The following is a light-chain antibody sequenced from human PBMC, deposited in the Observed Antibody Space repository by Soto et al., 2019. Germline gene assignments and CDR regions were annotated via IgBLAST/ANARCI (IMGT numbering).Light chain of an antibody. Sequence: DIQMTQSPSSLSASVGDRVTITCRASQSISSYLNWYQQKPGKAPKRLIYAASSLQSGVPSRFSGSGSGTDLTLTSSSLQPEDFATYYCKQSYRTPWTFGQGTKLEIK. CDR1: QSISSY. CDR2: AAS. V-gene: IGKV1-39*01. CDR3: KQSYRTPWT. J-gene: IGKJ1*01.